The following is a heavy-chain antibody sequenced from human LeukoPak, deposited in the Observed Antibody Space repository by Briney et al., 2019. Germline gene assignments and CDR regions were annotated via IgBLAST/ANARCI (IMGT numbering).Heavy chain of an antibody. V-gene: IGHV3-21*01. J-gene: IGHJ4*02. D-gene: IGHD3-22*01. CDR2: ISSSSSYI. Sequence: PGGSLRLSCAASGFTFSSYSMNWVRQAPGKGLEWVSSISSSSSYIYYADSVKGRFTISRDDAKNSLYLQMNSLRAEDTAVYYCARESGYYYDSSGYYYFDYWGQGTLVTVSS. CDR1: GFTFSSYS. CDR3: ARESGYYYDSSGYYYFDY.